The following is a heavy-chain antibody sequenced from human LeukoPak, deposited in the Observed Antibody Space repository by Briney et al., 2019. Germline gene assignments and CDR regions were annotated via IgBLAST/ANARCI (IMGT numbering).Heavy chain of an antibody. CDR3: AKTLTYYYDSSPFDY. CDR1: GFTFSSYG. Sequence: GGSLRLSCAASGFTFSSYGMHWVRQAPGKGLEWVAVISYDGSNKYYADSVKGRFTISRDNSKNTLYLQMNSLRAEDTAVYYCAKTLTYYYDSSPFDYWGQGTLVTVSS. J-gene: IGHJ4*02. CDR2: ISYDGSNK. V-gene: IGHV3-30*18. D-gene: IGHD3-22*01.